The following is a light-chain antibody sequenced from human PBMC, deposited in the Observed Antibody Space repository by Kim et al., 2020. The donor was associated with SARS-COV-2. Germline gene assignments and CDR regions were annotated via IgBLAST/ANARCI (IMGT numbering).Light chain of an antibody. CDR2: DAS. Sequence: GDRVTITCRASQSISSWLAWYQQKPGKAPKLLIYDASSLESEVPSRFSGSGSGTEFTLTISSLQPDDFATYYCQQYNGYFRTFGQGTKVDIK. CDR3: QQYNGYFRT. CDR1: QSISSW. J-gene: IGKJ1*01. V-gene: IGKV1-5*01.